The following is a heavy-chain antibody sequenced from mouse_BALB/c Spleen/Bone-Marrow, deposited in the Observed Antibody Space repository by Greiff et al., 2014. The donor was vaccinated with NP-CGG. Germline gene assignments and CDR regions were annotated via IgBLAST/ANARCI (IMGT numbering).Heavy chain of an antibody. CDR1: GFNIKDTY. Sequence: EVQLQQSGAELVKPGASVRLSCTASGFNIKDTYINWVKQRPEQGLEWIGRIDPANGNTKYDPKFQGKATITADTSSNTAYLQLSSLTSEDTAVYYCASYRLRTYFDYWGQGTTLTVSS. J-gene: IGHJ2*01. V-gene: IGHV14-3*02. CDR2: IDPANGNT. CDR3: ASYRLRTYFDY. D-gene: IGHD2-14*01.